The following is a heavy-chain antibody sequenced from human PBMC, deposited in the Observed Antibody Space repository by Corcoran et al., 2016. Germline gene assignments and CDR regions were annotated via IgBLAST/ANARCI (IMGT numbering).Heavy chain of an antibody. D-gene: IGHD6-6*01. CDR2: INAGNGKT. CDR1: GYTFTDYA. J-gene: IGHJ4*02. V-gene: IGHV1-3*01. Sequence: QVPLVQSGAEVKTPGASVKVSCKASGYTFTDYAVHWVRQAPGQRLEWMAWINAGNGKTKYSQKFQDRVTISRDTSANTAYMELSSLRSEDTAVYYCARGRWSSSSGLYFLDYWGRGTLDTVSS. CDR3: ARGRWSSSSGLYFLDY.